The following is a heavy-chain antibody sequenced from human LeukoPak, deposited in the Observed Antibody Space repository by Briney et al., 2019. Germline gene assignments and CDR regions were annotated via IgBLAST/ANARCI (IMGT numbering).Heavy chain of an antibody. CDR2: INHSGST. Sequence: SETLSLTCAVYGESFSGYYWSWIRQPPGKGLEWIGEINHSGSTNYNPSLKSRVTILLDASKNEFSLNLNSVTAADTAVYYCAREDYYFDSWGQGTLVTVSS. CDR3: AREDYYFDS. V-gene: IGHV4-34*01. CDR1: GESFSGYY. J-gene: IGHJ4*02.